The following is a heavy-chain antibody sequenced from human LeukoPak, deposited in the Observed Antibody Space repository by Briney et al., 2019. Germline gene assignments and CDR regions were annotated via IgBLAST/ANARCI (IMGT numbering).Heavy chain of an antibody. CDR3: ARDSGGTANYNY. J-gene: IGHJ4*02. CDR1: GFTFSSNY. CDR2: IYSDGST. V-gene: IGHV3-53*04. Sequence: GGSLRLSCAASGFTFSSNYMTWVRQAPGKGLEWGSVIYSDGSTYYAAPMKGRFTISRHNSKNTLYLQMNSLRAEDTAMYYCARDSGGTANYNYWGQGTLVTVSS. D-gene: IGHD1-7*01.